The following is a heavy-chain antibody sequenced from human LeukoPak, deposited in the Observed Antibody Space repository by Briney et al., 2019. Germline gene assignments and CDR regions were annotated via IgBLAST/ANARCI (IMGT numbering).Heavy chain of an antibody. CDR2: MNPNSGNT. CDR1: GYTFTSYD. D-gene: IGHD6-13*01. V-gene: IGHV1-8*03. CDR3: ARGLRSHIAAAGKRYYFDY. J-gene: IGHJ4*02. Sequence: GASVKVSCKASGYTFTSYDINWVRQATGQGLEWMGWMNPNSGNTGYAQKLQGRVTITRNTSISTAYMELSSLRSEDTAVYYCARGLRSHIAAAGKRYYFDYWGQGTLVTVSS.